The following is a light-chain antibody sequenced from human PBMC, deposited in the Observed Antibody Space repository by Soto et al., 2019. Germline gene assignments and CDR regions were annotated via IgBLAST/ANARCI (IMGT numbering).Light chain of an antibody. Sequence: EIVLTQSPSLLSLSPGERATLSCRASQSVGTYLDWYQQKPGQAPRLLIYDASNRATRIPARFGGSRTGTEFTLTINILGPEDFAVYYCQHRNVWPPITICQRTRLEIK. V-gene: IGKV3-11*01. CDR2: DAS. CDR1: QSVGTY. J-gene: IGKJ5*01. CDR3: QHRNVWPPIT.